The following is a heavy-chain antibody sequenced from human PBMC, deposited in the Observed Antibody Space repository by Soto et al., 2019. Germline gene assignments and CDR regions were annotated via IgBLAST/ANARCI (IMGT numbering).Heavy chain of an antibody. CDR2: IIPIFGTA. CDR1: GGTFSSYA. V-gene: IGHV1-69*12. Sequence: QVQLVQSGAEVKKPGSSVKVSCKASGGTFSSYAISWVRQAPGQGLEWMGGIIPIFGTANYAQKFQGRVTITADESTSTAYMELSSLRSEDTAVYYCARNPYYYDSSGYYYFDYWGQGTLVTVSS. D-gene: IGHD3-22*01. J-gene: IGHJ4*02. CDR3: ARNPYYYDSSGYYYFDY.